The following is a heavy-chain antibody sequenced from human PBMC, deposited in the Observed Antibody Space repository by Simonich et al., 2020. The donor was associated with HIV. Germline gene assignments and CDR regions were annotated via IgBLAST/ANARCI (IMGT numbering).Heavy chain of an antibody. Sequence: QLQLQESGPGLVKPSETLSLTCTVSGGSISSSSYYWGWIRQPPGKGLEWIGSIYHSGSTYYNPALKSRVTISVDTSKNQFSLKLSSVTAADTAVYYCARDYYDSSGDNHFDPWGQGTLVTVSS. V-gene: IGHV4-39*07. CDR3: ARDYYDSSGDNHFDP. D-gene: IGHD3-22*01. J-gene: IGHJ5*02. CDR2: IYHSGST. CDR1: GGSISSSSYY.